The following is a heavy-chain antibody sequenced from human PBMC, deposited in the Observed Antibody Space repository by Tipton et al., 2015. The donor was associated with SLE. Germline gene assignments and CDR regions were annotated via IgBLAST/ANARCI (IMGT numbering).Heavy chain of an antibody. CDR3: ARALWKGGDY. D-gene: IGHD1-1*01. J-gene: IGHJ4*02. V-gene: IGHV4-34*01. CDR2: INHSGST. CDR1: GGSFSGYY. Sequence: LRLSCAVYGGSFSGYYWSWIRQPPGKGLEWIGEINHSGSTNHNPSLKSRVTISVDTSKNQLSLKLSAVTAADTAVYYCARALWKGGDYWGQGTLVTFSS.